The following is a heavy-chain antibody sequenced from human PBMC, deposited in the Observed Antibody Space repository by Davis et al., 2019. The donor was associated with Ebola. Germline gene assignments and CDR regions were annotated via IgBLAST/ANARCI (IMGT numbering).Heavy chain of an antibody. CDR2: IYSGGST. D-gene: IGHD2/OR15-2a*01. CDR1: GFTVSSNY. Sequence: GESLKISCAASGFTVSSNYMTWVRQAPGKGLEWVSVIYSGGSTYYADSVKGRFTISRDNSKNTLYLQMNSLRAEDTAVYYCARRLSSWGQGTLVTVSS. J-gene: IGHJ5*02. CDR3: ARRLSS. V-gene: IGHV3-53*01.